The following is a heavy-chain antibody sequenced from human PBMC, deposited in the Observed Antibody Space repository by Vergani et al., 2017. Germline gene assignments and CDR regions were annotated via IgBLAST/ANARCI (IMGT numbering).Heavy chain of an antibody. CDR3: AKAPIDYGGNSFFDY. CDR2: ISYDGSNK. Sequence: QVQLVESGGGVVQPGRSLRLSCAASGFTFSSYGMHWVRQAPGKGLEWVAVISYDGSNKYYADSVKGRFTISRDNSKNTLYLQMNSLRAEDTAVYYCAKAPIDYGGNSFFDYWSQASLVTVSS. CDR1: GFTFSSYG. D-gene: IGHD4-23*01. V-gene: IGHV3-30*18. J-gene: IGHJ4*02.